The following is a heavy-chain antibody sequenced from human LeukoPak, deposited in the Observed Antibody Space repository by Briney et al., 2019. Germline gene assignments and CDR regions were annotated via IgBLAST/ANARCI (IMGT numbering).Heavy chain of an antibody. CDR1: GLTFSSHW. J-gene: IGHJ4*02. CDR3: ARGPYYYDSSGYYYLDY. V-gene: IGHV3-74*01. D-gene: IGHD3-22*01. Sequence: GGSLRLSCAASGLTFSSHWMHWVRQAPGKGLVWVSRITNDGSSTTYADSVKGRFTISRDNSKNTLYLQMNSLRAEDTAVYYCARGPYYYDSSGYYYLDYWGQGTLVTVSS. CDR2: ITNDGSST.